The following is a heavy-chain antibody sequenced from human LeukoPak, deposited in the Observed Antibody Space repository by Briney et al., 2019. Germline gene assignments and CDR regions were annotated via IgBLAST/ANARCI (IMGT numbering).Heavy chain of an antibody. Sequence: ASVNVSCKASGYTFTDYYMHWVRQAPGQGLEWMGWINPNSGGTNYAQKFQGRVTMTRDTSISTAYMELSRLRSDDTAVYYCARVRMIQGAEWGQGTLVTVSS. CDR3: ARVRMIQGAE. CDR2: INPNSGGT. D-gene: IGHD3-10*01. J-gene: IGHJ4*02. CDR1: GYTFTDYY. V-gene: IGHV1-2*02.